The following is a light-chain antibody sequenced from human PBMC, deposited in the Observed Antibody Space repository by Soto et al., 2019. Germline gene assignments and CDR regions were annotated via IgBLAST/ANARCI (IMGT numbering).Light chain of an antibody. J-gene: IGKJ1*01. CDR2: GAS. V-gene: IGKV3-20*01. CDR3: QQYGSSPPT. CDR1: QSLSSRY. Sequence: EIVLTQSPDTLSLSPGERATLSCRASQSLSSRYLAWYQRKPGQAPRLLIYGASNRAPDIPNRFSASGSGTDVSLTITRLEPEDFAVYLCQQYGSSPPTFGQGTKVEIK.